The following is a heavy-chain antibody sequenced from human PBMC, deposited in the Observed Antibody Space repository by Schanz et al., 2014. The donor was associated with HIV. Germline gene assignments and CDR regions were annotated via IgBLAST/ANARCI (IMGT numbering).Heavy chain of an antibody. CDR2: ISYDGSNK. Sequence: QVQLEQSGGGVVQPGRSLRLSCAASGFPFSKYFMYWVRQAPGKGLEWVAVISYDGSNKYYADSVKGRFTISRDNSKNTLYLQMNSLRAEDTAVYYCAKGSSLWSFYYGMDVWGQGTTVTVSS. V-gene: IGHV3-30-3*01. CDR3: AKGSSLWSFYYGMDV. J-gene: IGHJ6*02. D-gene: IGHD3-10*01. CDR1: GFPFSKYF.